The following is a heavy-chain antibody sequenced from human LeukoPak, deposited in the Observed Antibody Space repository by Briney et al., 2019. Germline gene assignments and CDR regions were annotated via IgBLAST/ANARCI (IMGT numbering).Heavy chain of an antibody. CDR1: GGSFSGYY. CDR2: IYYSGST. J-gene: IGHJ5*02. D-gene: IGHD2-2*01. CDR3: ASLEYHLLYNWFAP. Sequence: SETLSLTCAVYGGSFSGYYWSWIRQPPGKGLEWIGYIYYSGSTNYNPSLKSRVTISVDTSKNQFSLKLSSVTAADTAVYYCASLEYHLLYNWFAPWGQGTLVTLSS. V-gene: IGHV4-59*08.